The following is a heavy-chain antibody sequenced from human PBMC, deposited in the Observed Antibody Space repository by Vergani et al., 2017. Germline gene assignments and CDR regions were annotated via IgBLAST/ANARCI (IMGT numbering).Heavy chain of an antibody. J-gene: IGHJ4*02. CDR1: GGSISGTNW. CDR3: AREGGGSGDPVDY. Sequence: QVQLQESGPGLVKPPGTLSLTCAVSGGSISGTNWWSWVRQSPGKGLEWIGYIYYSGSTNYNPSLKSRVTISVDTSKNQFSLKLSSVTAADTAVYYCAREGGGSGDPVDYWGQGTLVTVSS. D-gene: IGHD3-10*01. CDR2: IYYSGST. V-gene: IGHV4-4*03.